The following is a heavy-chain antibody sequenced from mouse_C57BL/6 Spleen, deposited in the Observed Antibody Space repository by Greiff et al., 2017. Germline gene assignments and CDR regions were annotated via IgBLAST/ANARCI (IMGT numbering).Heavy chain of an antibody. V-gene: IGHV1-64*01. D-gene: IGHD4-1*01. CDR2: IHPNSGST. CDR3: RKQGRGWGY. J-gene: IGHJ2*01. CDR1: GYTFTSYW. Sequence: QVQLQQSGAELVKPGASVKLSCKASGYTFTSYWMHWVKQRPGQGLEWIGMIHPNSGSTNYNEKFKSKATLTVGKSSSTSYMQHSSRTSEYSEDYCSRKQGRGWGYWGQGTTLTVSS.